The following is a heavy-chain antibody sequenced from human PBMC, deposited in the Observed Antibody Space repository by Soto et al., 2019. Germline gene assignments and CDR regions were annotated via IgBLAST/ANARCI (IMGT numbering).Heavy chain of an antibody. J-gene: IGHJ4*02. D-gene: IGHD4-17*01. CDR3: ARCYGDYYLDY. CDR1: GGSISSYY. V-gene: IGHV4-59*01. Sequence: SETLSLTCTVSGGSISSYYWSWIRQPPGKGLEWIGYIYYSGSTNYNPSLKSRVTISVDTSKNQFSLKLSSVTAADTAVYYCARCYGDYYLDYWGQGTLVTVSS. CDR2: IYYSGST.